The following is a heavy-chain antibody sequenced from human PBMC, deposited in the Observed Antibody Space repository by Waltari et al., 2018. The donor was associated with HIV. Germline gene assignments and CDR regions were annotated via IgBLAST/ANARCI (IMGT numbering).Heavy chain of an antibody. Sequence: EVQLLESGGGLVQPGGSLRLSCAASGFTFSTNALSWVRQAPGKGLEWVSSISGSGSSTYYADSIEGRCTISRDNSKNTLYLQMNSLRAEDTAAYYCAKVPQYISSSIYYYGMDVWGQGTTVTVSS. J-gene: IGHJ6*02. CDR2: ISGSGSST. D-gene: IGHD6-6*01. CDR1: GFTFSTNA. V-gene: IGHV3-23*01. CDR3: AKVPQYISSSIYYYGMDV.